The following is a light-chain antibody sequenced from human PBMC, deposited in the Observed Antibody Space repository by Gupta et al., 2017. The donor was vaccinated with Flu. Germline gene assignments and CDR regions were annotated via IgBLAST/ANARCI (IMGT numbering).Light chain of an antibody. CDR2: EVS. Sequence: QSALTQPPSVSGSPGQSVTLSCTGSSSDIGSYNRVSWYQQPPGTAPKLIIYEVSNRPSGVPDRFSGSKSGNTASLTISGLQAEDEADYYCSSYTNSSPPVVFGGGTKLTVL. V-gene: IGLV2-18*02. J-gene: IGLJ3*02. CDR1: SSDIGSYNR. CDR3: SSYTNSSPPVV.